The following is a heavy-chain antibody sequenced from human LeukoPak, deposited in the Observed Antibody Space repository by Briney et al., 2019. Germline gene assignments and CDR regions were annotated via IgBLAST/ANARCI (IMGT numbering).Heavy chain of an antibody. V-gene: IGHV3-30-3*01. Sequence: PGGSLRLSCAASGITFTHYNMNGVRQAPGKGLEWVAVISYDGSNTYYAESVKGRFTISRDNSNNTLYLQMNSLRREDTAVYYCASERSPYYGLDVWGPGTTVTVSS. CDR1: GITFTHYN. CDR2: ISYDGSNT. J-gene: IGHJ6*02. CDR3: ASERSPYYGLDV.